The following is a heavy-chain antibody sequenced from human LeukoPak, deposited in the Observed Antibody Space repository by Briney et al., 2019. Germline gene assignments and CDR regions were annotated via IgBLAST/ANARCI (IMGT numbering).Heavy chain of an antibody. CDR3: ARDLGGIAVAGEYYFDY. V-gene: IGHV1-18*01. Sequence: ASVKVSCKASGYTFTSYGISWVRQAPGQGLEWMGWISAYNGDTNYAQKLQGRVTITTDTSTSTAYMELRSLRSDDTAVYYCARDLGGIAVAGEYYFDYWGQGTLVTVSS. D-gene: IGHD6-19*01. CDR2: ISAYNGDT. J-gene: IGHJ4*02. CDR1: GYTFTSYG.